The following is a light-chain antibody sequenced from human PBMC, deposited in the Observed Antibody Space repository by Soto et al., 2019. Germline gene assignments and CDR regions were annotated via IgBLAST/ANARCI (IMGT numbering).Light chain of an antibody. J-gene: IGKJ1*01. CDR1: QSVSNS. CDR3: QQYNNWPPWT. CDR2: DAS. Sequence: ILMTQPPATLSVSPGERATLSCRASQSVSNSLAWYQQKPGQAPRLLIYDASTRATGIPARFSGSGSGTEFTLTISGLQSEDFAVYYCQQYNNWPPWTFGQGTKVEIK. V-gene: IGKV3-15*01.